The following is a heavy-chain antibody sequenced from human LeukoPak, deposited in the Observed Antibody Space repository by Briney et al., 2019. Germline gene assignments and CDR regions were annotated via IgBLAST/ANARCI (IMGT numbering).Heavy chain of an antibody. V-gene: IGHV3-33*01. D-gene: IGHD2-21*01. Sequence: PGRSLRLSCAASGFTFSSFGMYWVRQPPGKGLEWVARLVYDGIINYGDFAKGRFTISRDNSKSALYLEMNSLRVEDSGIYYCARDLSAAYDFWGQGVVVTVSS. J-gene: IGHJ4*02. CDR2: LVYDGII. CDR1: GFTFSSFG. CDR3: ARDLSAAYDF.